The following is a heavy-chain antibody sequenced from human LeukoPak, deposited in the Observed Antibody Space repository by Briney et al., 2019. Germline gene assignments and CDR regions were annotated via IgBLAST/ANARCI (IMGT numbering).Heavy chain of an antibody. D-gene: IGHD3-22*01. CDR2: ISYDGSNK. Sequence: GGSLRLSCAASGFTFSSYAMHWVRQAPGKGLEWVAVISYDGSNKYYADSVKGRFTISRDNSKNTLYLQTNSLRAEDTAVYYCARDGYYYDSSGFPYAEYFQHWGQGTLVTVSS. V-gene: IGHV3-30*04. J-gene: IGHJ1*01. CDR3: ARDGYYYDSSGFPYAEYFQH. CDR1: GFTFSSYA.